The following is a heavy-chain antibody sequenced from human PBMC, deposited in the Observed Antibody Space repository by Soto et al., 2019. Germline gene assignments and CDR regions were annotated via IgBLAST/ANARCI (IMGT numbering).Heavy chain of an antibody. V-gene: IGHV4-39*02. J-gene: IGHJ4*02. CDR3: ARENYDSIGWLDH. D-gene: IGHD3-22*01. CDR2: IYYSGST. Sequence: SETLSLTCTVSGGSISSSSYYWGWIRQPPGKGLEWIGSIYYSGSTYYNPSLKSRVTISVDTSKNQFSLKLSSVTAADTAVYYCARENYDSIGWLDHWGQGTLVTVSS. CDR1: GGSISSSSYY.